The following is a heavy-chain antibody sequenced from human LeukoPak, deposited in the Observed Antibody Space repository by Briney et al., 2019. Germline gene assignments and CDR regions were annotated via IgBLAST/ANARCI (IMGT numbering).Heavy chain of an antibody. Sequence: ASVKVSCKASGYTFTRYIMNWVRQAPGQRPEWMGWINPGNGNTKYSEKFQDRVTFTRDTSATTAYMEPSSLRSEDTAVYYCARERVTTTAFDYWGQGTLVTVSS. CDR3: ARERVTTTAFDY. CDR1: GYTFTRYI. D-gene: IGHD5-12*01. V-gene: IGHV1-3*01. J-gene: IGHJ4*02. CDR2: INPGNGNT.